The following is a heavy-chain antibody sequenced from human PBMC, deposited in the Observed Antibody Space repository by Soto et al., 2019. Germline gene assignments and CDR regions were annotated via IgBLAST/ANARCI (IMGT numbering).Heavy chain of an antibody. Sequence: QVQLQESGPGLVKPSQTLSLTCTVSGGSISSGDYYWSWIRQPPGKGLEWIGYIYYSGSTYYNPSLKSRVTISADTSKHQFSLRLRSVTAADTAVYYCARAEEWLSFDYWGQGTLVTVSS. CDR2: IYYSGST. CDR3: ARAEEWLSFDY. J-gene: IGHJ4*02. CDR1: GGSISSGDYY. D-gene: IGHD3-3*01. V-gene: IGHV4-30-4*01.